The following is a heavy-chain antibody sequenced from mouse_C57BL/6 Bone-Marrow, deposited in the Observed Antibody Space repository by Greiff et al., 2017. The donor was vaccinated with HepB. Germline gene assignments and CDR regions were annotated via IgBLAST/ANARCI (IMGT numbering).Heavy chain of an antibody. J-gene: IGHJ1*03. CDR2: INPSNGGT. V-gene: IGHV1-53*01. CDR3: ARREGITTVVARYFDV. CDR1: GYTFTSYW. D-gene: IGHD1-1*01. Sequence: QVQLQQPGSELVKPGASVKLSCKASGYTFTSYWMHWVKQRPGQGLEWIGNINPSNGGTNYNEKFKSKATLTVDKSSSTAYMQLSSLTSEDSAVYYCARREGITTVVARYFDVWGTGTTVTVSS.